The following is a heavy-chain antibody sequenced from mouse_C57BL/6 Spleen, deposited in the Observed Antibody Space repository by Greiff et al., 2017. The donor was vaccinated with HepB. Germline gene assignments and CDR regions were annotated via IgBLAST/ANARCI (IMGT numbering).Heavy chain of an antibody. D-gene: IGHD1-1*01. Sequence: QVQLQQPGAELVKPGASVKLSCKASGYTFTSYWMHWVKQRPGQGLEWIGMIHPNSGSTNYNEKFKSKATLTVDKSSSTAYMQLSSLTSEDSAVYYCARSPIYYYGSSFREKFDYWGQGTTLTVSS. CDR3: ARSPIYYYGSSFREKFDY. V-gene: IGHV1-64*01. CDR1: GYTFTSYW. J-gene: IGHJ2*01. CDR2: IHPNSGST.